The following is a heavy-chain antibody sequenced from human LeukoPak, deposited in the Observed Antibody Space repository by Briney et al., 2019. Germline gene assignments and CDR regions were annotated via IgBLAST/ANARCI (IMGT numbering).Heavy chain of an antibody. CDR1: GGTFSSYA. Sequence: SVKVSCKASGGTFSSYAISWVRQAPGQGLEWMGGIIPIFGTANYAQKFQGRVTITADESTSTAYMELSSLRSEDTAVNYCAREGSVLRYFDWLSIWGQGTLVTVSS. D-gene: IGHD3-9*01. V-gene: IGHV1-69*01. J-gene: IGHJ4*02. CDR3: AREGSVLRYFDWLSI. CDR2: IIPIFGTA.